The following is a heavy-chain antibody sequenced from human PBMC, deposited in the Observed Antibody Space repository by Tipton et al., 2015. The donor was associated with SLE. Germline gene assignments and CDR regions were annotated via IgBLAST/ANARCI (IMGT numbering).Heavy chain of an antibody. CDR2: IYYSGST. CDR3: ARVGPYFDY. J-gene: IGHJ4*02. V-gene: IGHV4-59*01. Sequence: LRLSCTVSGGSISSYSWSWIRQPPGKGLEWIGYIYYSGSTNYNPSLKSRVTISVDTSKNQFSLKLTSVTAADTAVYYCARVGPYFDYWGRRTLVTVSS. CDR1: GGSISSYS.